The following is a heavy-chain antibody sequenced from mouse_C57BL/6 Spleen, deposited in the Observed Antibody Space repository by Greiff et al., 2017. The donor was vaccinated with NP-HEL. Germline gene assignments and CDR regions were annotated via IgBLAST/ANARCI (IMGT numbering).Heavy chain of an antibody. D-gene: IGHD1-1*01. CDR3: ARVHYYGSSFFDY. Sequence: QVQLKQPGAELVKPGASVKLSCKASGYTFTSYWMQWVKQRPGQGLEWIGEIDPSDSYTNYNQKFKGKATLTVDTSSSTAYMQLSSLTSEDSAVYYCARVHYYGSSFFDYWGQGTTLTVSS. CDR1: GYTFTSYW. V-gene: IGHV1-50*01. J-gene: IGHJ2*01. CDR2: IDPSDSYT.